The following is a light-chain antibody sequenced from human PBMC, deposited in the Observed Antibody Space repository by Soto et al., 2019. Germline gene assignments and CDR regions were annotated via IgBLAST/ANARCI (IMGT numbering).Light chain of an antibody. V-gene: IGKV1-5*01. Sequence: DSHITQSPSTLSASVGDRVTITCRASQSISSWLAWYQQKPGKAPKLLIYDASSLESGVPSRFSGSGSDTEFTLTINNLQPDDFATYHCQQYNRYSLTFGGGTKV. CDR1: QSISSW. J-gene: IGKJ4*01. CDR2: DAS. CDR3: QQYNRYSLT.